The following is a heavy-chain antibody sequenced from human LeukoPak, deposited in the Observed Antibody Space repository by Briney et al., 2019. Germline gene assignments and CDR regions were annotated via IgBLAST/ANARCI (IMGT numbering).Heavy chain of an antibody. CDR3: ARGMTYYYDSGIDY. D-gene: IGHD3-22*01. J-gene: IGHJ4*02. CDR1: GFTFSSYW. Sequence: PGGSLRLSCAASGFTFSSYWMSWVRQAPGKGLEWVANIKQDGSEKYYVDSVKGRFTISRDNAKNSLYLQMNSLRAEDTAVYYCARGMTYYYDSGIDYWGQGTLVTVSS. CDR2: IKQDGSEK. V-gene: IGHV3-7*03.